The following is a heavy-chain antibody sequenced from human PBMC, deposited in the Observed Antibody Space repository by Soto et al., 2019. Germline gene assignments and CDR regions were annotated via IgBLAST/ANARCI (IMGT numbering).Heavy chain of an antibody. J-gene: IGHJ4*02. CDR2: INHSGST. V-gene: IGHV4-34*01. CDR3: ARVAGERMYYYDSSGYLGY. CDR1: GGSFIGYY. Sequence: PSETLSLTCAVYGGSFIGYYWSWIRQPPGKGLEWIGEINHSGSTNYNPSLKSRVTISVDTSKNQFSLKLSSVTAADTAVYYCARVAGERMYYYDSSGYLGYWGQGTLVTVSS. D-gene: IGHD3-22*01.